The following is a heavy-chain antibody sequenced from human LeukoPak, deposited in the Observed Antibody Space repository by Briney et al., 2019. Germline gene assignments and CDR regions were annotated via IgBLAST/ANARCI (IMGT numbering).Heavy chain of an antibody. Sequence: GGSLRLSCGASGFTFSSYAMSWVRQAPGKGLEWVSAISGSGGSTYYADSVKGRFTISRDNSKNTLYLQMNSLRAEDTAVYYCVPFYDSSGYDYWGQGTLVTVSS. CDR1: GFTFSSYA. D-gene: IGHD3-22*01. CDR2: ISGSGGST. CDR3: VPFYDSSGYDY. J-gene: IGHJ4*02. V-gene: IGHV3-23*01.